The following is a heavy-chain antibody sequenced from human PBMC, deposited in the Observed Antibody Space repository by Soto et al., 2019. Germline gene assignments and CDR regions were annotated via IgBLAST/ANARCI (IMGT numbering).Heavy chain of an antibody. CDR2: IYYSGST. CDR3: AGDFGSARYHFLS. D-gene: IGHD3-10*01. J-gene: IGHJ4*02. Sequence: PEALRLTCTGSGDSLNGYSWSWIRQPPGKGLEWIGYIYYSGSTTYNPSLKNRVTISIDTSENQFSLKLSSVTAADTAMYYCAGDFGSARYHFLSWGQALPVSV. CDR1: GDSLNGYS. V-gene: IGHV4-59*01.